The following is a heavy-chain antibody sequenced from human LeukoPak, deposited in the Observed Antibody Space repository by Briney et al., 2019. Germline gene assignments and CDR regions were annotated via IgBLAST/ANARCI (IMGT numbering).Heavy chain of an antibody. J-gene: IGHJ4*02. D-gene: IGHD6-19*01. Sequence: GASVKVSCKASGYTFTVYYMYCVRQAPGQGLELMGWTNPNSGGTNYAQKFQGRVTMTRDTSISTAYMELSRLRSDDTAVYYCARGHVHMGQWYFDYWGQGTLVTVSS. CDR3: ARGHVHMGQWYFDY. CDR1: GYTFTVYY. V-gene: IGHV1-2*02. CDR2: TNPNSGGT.